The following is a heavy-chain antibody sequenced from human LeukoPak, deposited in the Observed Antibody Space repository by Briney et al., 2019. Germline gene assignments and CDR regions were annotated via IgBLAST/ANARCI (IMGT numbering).Heavy chain of an antibody. Sequence: GGSLRLSCAASGLTVSSNYMSWVRQAPGKGLEWVSVIYSGGSTYYADSVKGRFTISRDNSKNTLYLQMNSLRAEDTAVYYCARLGYRSSTSCYAWYFDYWGQGTLVTVSS. CDR3: ARLGYRSSTSCYAWYFDY. CDR1: GLTVSSNY. CDR2: IYSGGST. V-gene: IGHV3-53*01. D-gene: IGHD2-2*01. J-gene: IGHJ4*02.